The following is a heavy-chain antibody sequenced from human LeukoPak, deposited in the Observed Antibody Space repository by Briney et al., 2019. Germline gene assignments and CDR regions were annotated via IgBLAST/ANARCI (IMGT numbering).Heavy chain of an antibody. CDR3: ARGIAAAGTLRFDP. V-gene: IGHV4-59*01. Sequence: SETLSLTCTVSGGSISSYYWSWIRQPPGKGLEWIGYIYYSGSTNYNPSLKSRVTISVDTSKNQFSLKLSSVTAADTAVYYCARGIAAAGTLRFDPRGQGTLVTVSS. J-gene: IGHJ5*02. D-gene: IGHD6-13*01. CDR2: IYYSGST. CDR1: GGSISSYY.